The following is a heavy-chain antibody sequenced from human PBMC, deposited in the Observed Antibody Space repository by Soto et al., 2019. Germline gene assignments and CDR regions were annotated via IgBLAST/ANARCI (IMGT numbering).Heavy chain of an antibody. Sequence: ETLSLTCNVSGASVSSRAHYWSWIRQPPGKGLEWIGYIFYSGRTNYNPSLKSQVSMSIDLSKNQFSLRLSSVTAADTAMYYCARDLLAGFDYWGQGILVTVSS. J-gene: IGHJ4*02. CDR1: GASVSSRAHY. CDR3: ARDLLAGFDY. CDR2: IFYSGRT. D-gene: IGHD6-19*01. V-gene: IGHV4-61*08.